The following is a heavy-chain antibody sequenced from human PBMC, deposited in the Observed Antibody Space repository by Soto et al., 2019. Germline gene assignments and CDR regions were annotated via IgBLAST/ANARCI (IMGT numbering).Heavy chain of an antibody. J-gene: IGHJ5*02. D-gene: IGHD2-8*01. CDR3: SRDLSEGKWHDPNNWFDP. CDR1: GGTFSSYA. CDR2: IIPIFGTA. V-gene: IGHV1-69*01. Sequence: QVQLVQSGAEVKKPGSSVKVSCKASGGTFSSYAISWVRQTPGQGLEWMGGIIPIFGTANYEQKVQGRVTSTADEYTSAAYMEPSNVRSDDTALYYSSRDLSEGKWHDPNNWFDPWGQGNLGTVYS.